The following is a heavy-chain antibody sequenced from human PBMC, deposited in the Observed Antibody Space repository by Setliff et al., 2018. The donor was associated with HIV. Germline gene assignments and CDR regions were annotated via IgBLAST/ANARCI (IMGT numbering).Heavy chain of an antibody. CDR1: GFSVTDTY. V-gene: IGHV3-66*02. CDR2: MYKGGET. D-gene: IGHD5-18*01. Sequence: LRPSCEASGFSVTDTYMGWVRQAPGKGLEWVTLMYKGGETYYADFVKGRFTIARDDSKNTVSLQMTNLGTGDTAMYYCAKGGYGGAYYVAGYWGQGTLVTVSS. CDR3: AKGGYGGAYYVAGY. J-gene: IGHJ4*02.